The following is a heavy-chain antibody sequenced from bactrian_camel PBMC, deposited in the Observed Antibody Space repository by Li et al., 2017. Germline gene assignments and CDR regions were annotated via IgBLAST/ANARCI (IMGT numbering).Heavy chain of an antibody. Sequence: QVQLVESGGGLVQPGGSLRLSCAPSGFTFSSYWMYWVRQTPGKGLEWVSTISTGGATTAYADSVKGRFTISRNNAKNTLYLQMNSLKSEDTAMYYCAPSRYCSAGTCYTGGGIFGYWGQGTQVTVS. CDR1: GFTFSSYW. D-gene: IGHD6*01. CDR3: APSRYCSAGTCYTGGGIFGY. CDR2: ISTGGATT. J-gene: IGHJ6*01. V-gene: IGHV3S1*01.